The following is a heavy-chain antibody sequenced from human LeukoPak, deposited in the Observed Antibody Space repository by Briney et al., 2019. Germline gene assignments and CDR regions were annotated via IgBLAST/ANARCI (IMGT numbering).Heavy chain of an antibody. CDR1: GYTFTDDY. J-gene: IGHJ4*02. CDR3: VRDLRGNSMFFDY. Sequence: GASVKVSCKASGYTFTDDYVHWVRQAPGQGLEWMGWINPNSGDTHYPQRFQGRVTLTSDTSISTAYMELSRLSPDDTAFYYCVRDLRGNSMFFDYWGQGTLVTVSS. D-gene: IGHD4-23*01. V-gene: IGHV1-2*02. CDR2: INPNSGDT.